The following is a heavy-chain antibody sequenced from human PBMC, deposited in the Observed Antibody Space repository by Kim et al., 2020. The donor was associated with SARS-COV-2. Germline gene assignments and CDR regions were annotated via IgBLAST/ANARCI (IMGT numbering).Heavy chain of an antibody. J-gene: IGHJ4*02. Sequence: GGSLRLSCAASGFTFSSYGMHWVRQAPGKGLEWVAVISYDGSNKYYADSVKGRFTISRDNSKNTLYLQMNSLRAEDTAVYYCAKDGNPYDYVWGSYRYSTAPLDYWGQGTLVTVSS. CDR2: ISYDGSNK. D-gene: IGHD3-16*02. CDR3: AKDGNPYDYVWGSYRYSTAPLDY. CDR1: GFTFSSYG. V-gene: IGHV3-30*18.